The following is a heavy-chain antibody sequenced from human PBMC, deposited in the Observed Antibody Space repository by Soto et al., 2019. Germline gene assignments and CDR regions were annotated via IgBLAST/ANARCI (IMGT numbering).Heavy chain of an antibody. CDR2: INHSGST. V-gene: IGHV4-34*01. J-gene: IGHJ4*02. D-gene: IGHD6-13*01. Sequence: SETLSLTCAVYGGSFSGYYWSWIRQPPGKGLEWIGEINHSGSTNYNPSLKSRVTISVDTSKNQFSLKLSSVTAADTAVYYCAREVEAAAGYWGQGTLVTVSS. CDR1: GGSFSGYY. CDR3: AREVEAAAGY.